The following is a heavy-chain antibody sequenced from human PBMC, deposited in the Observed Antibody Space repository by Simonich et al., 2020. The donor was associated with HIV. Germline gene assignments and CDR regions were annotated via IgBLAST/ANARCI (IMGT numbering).Heavy chain of an antibody. D-gene: IGHD2-8*02. V-gene: IGHV3-74*01. J-gene: IGHJ3*02. Sequence: EVQLVESGGDLVQPGGSLRLSCAASGFTFSTYWMHWVRQAPGKGLVWVSRVNSDGRSTSYADSVKGRFTISRDNAKNTLYLQMNSLRAEDTAVYYCARDLVGIAFDIWGQGTMVTVSS. CDR1: GFTFSTYW. CDR2: VNSDGRST. CDR3: ARDLVGIAFDI.